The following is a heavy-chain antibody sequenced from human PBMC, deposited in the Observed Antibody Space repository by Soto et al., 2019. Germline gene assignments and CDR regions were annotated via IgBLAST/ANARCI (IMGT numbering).Heavy chain of an antibody. D-gene: IGHD3-3*01. CDR2: ISWNSGSI. CDR1: GFSFNTYS. Sequence: SLSLSCAASGFSFNTYSMNWVRQAPGKGLEWVSCISWNSGSIGYADSVKCRFTISRDNSKNSLYLQMNSLSAEYTALYYCAKDYLPFGMVIMDLYMKVWRKGTKVTV. V-gene: IGHV3-9*01. CDR3: AKDYLPFGMVIMDLYMKV. J-gene: IGHJ6*03.